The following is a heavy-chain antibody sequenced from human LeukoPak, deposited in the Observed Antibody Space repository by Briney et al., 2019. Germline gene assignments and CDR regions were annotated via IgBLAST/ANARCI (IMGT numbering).Heavy chain of an antibody. CDR2: IIQDGSDK. D-gene: IGHD6-19*01. V-gene: IGHV3-7*01. J-gene: IGHJ6*03. CDR1: GFSLSGYW. CDR3: ARGVAGDYIMSKYYFFYMDV. Sequence: GGSLRLSCEVSGFSLSGYWMSWVRQTPGKGLEGVANIIQDGSDKYYVDSVKGRFTISRDNAKNSLYLQMNSLKAEDTAVYYCARGVAGDYIMSKYYFFYMDVWVKGTTVTVSS.